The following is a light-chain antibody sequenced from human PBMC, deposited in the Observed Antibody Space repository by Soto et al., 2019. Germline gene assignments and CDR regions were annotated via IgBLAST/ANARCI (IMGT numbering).Light chain of an antibody. V-gene: IGLV2-14*01. CDR1: SGDIGGYNY. CDR2: EVT. CDR3: SSYTSTNTLV. Sequence: QSALTQPASVSGSPGQSITISCTGTSGDIGGYNYVSWYQQHPGKAPKLLISEVTNRPSGVSNRFSGSKSGNTASLTISGLQAEDEAHYYCSSYTSTNTLVFGGGTKLTVL. J-gene: IGLJ2*01.